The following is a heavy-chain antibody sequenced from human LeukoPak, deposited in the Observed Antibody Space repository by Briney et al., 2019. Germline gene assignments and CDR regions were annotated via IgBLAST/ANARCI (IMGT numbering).Heavy chain of an antibody. Sequence: GASVKVSCKASGGTFSSYAISWVRQAPGQGLEWMGGIIPIFGTANYAQMLQGRVTMTTDTSTSTAYMELRSLRSDDTAVYYCARDIIAGSNIVPYLPFNYWGQGTLVTVSS. D-gene: IGHD3-16*02. J-gene: IGHJ4*02. CDR2: IIPIFGTA. CDR3: ARDIIAGSNIVPYLPFNY. V-gene: IGHV1-69*05. CDR1: GGTFSSYA.